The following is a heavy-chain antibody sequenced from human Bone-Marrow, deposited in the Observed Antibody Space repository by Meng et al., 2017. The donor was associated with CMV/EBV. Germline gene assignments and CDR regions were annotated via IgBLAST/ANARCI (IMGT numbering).Heavy chain of an antibody. CDR1: GYTFTDYY. Sequence: ASVKVSCKATGYTFTDYYIHWVRQAPGQGLEWMGWINAKTGGATFAQNFEGRVTMTRDSSISTVYMQLTRLTFEDTAVYYCSTAASHCGTDCYLLDYWGPGTLVTVSS. CDR2: INAKTGGA. CDR3: STAASHCGTDCYLLDY. D-gene: IGHD2-21*01. V-gene: IGHV1-2*02. J-gene: IGHJ4*02.